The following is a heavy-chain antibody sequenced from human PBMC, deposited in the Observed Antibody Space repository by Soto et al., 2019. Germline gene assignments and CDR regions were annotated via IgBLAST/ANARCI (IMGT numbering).Heavy chain of an antibody. J-gene: IGHJ4*02. V-gene: IGHV3-74*01. CDR1: GFTFSDSW. Sequence: EVQLVESGGGLVQPGGSLRLSCVVSGFTFSDSWMYWVRQVPGEGLVWVSFINSDGSRTNYADSVKGRFTISRDNAKNTLYLPMNSLRAEDTAMYYCGKSRWSGSSLIDYWGQGTLVTVSS. D-gene: IGHD3-3*01. CDR2: INSDGSRT. CDR3: GKSRWSGSSLIDY.